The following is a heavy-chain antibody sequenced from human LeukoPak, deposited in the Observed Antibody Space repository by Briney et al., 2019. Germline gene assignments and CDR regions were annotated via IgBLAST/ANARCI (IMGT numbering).Heavy chain of an antibody. CDR2: ISSSGNYI. Sequence: PGGSLRLSCAASGFTFSSFGINWVRQAPGKGLEWVSSISSSGNYIYYADSVKGRFTISRDNAKNSLYLQMNSLKDEDTAVYYCAELGITMIGGVWGKGTTVTISS. CDR1: GFTFSSFG. D-gene: IGHD3-10*02. CDR3: AELGITMIGGV. J-gene: IGHJ6*04. V-gene: IGHV3-21*01.